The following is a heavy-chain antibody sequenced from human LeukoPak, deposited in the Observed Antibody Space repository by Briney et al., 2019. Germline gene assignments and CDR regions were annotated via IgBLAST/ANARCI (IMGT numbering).Heavy chain of an antibody. CDR3: ASASWTMVRGVSQYFDY. CDR2: IYYSGST. CDR1: GGSISSYY. Sequence: SETLSLTCTVSGGSISSYYWSWIRQPPGKGLEWIGYIYYSGSTNYNPSLKSRVTISVDTSKNQFSLKLSSVTAADTAVYYCASASWTMVRGVSQYFDYWGQGTLVTVSS. J-gene: IGHJ4*02. V-gene: IGHV4-59*01. D-gene: IGHD3-10*01.